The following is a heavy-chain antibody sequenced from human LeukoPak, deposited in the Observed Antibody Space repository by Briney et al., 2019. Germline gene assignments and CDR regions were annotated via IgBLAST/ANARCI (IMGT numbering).Heavy chain of an antibody. Sequence: ASETLSFTCTVSTVSISGGSYYWSWIRQPPEKGLECIGRIYTSGSTNYNPSLKHQVNISIDTSKVQLSVKPGSVTPGGMAVYDSARDFGVIVPGANWNFHNWFGPWGQGTLVTVSS. J-gene: IGHJ5*02. V-gene: IGHV4-61*02. CDR1: TVSISGGSYY. D-gene: IGHD2-2*01. CDR3: ARDFGVIVPGANWNFHNWFGP. CDR2: IYTSGST.